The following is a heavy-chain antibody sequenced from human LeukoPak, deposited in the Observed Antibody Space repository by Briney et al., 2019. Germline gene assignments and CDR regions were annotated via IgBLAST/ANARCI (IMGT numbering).Heavy chain of an antibody. CDR1: GGSISSYY. Sequence: SETLSLTCSVSGGSISSYYWRWMQQPPRKELDWIGCIYYSGCTNYNPSLKSRVTISVDTSKNQFSLKLSSVTAADTAVYYCARADRSSSGGIFDYWGQGTLVSVSS. V-gene: IGHV4-59*01. CDR3: ARADRSSSGGIFDY. D-gene: IGHD6-19*01. CDR2: IYYSGCT. J-gene: IGHJ4*02.